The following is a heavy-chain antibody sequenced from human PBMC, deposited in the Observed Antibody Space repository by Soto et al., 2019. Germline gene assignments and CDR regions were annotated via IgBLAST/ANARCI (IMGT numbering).Heavy chain of an antibody. CDR3: ARGAGPRRLKRMDV. CDR1: GYTFTSYD. J-gene: IGHJ6*02. D-gene: IGHD5-12*01. CDR2: MNPNSGNT. V-gene: IGHV1-8*01. Sequence: QVQLVQSGAEVKKPGAAVKVSCKASGYTFTSYDINWVRQATGQGLEWMGWMNPNSGNTGYAQKFQGRVTMTRNTSITTAYMELSSLRSEDTSVYYCARGAGPRRLKRMDVRGQGTTVTVSS.